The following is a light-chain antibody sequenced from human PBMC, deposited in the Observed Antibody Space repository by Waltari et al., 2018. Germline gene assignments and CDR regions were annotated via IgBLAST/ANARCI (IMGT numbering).Light chain of an antibody. V-gene: IGLV3-1*01. CDR1: QLEDRY. CDR3: QAWDRNTYVV. CDR2: QDS. Sequence: SYELTQSPSVSVSPGQTASISCSGDQLEDRYVSWYPQKPGQSPGLVLHQDSKRPSGIPERFSGFNSGNTATLTISETQSMDEADYYCQAWDRNTYVVFGGGTKLTVL. J-gene: IGLJ2*01.